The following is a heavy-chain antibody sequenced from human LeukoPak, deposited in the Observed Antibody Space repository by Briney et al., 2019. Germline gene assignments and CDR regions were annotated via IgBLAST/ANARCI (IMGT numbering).Heavy chain of an antibody. J-gene: IGHJ6*02. D-gene: IGHD3-9*01. Sequence: GVLRLSCAASGFTFSSYWMHWVRQAPGKGLVWVSRINTDGSSTSYADSVKGRFTISRDNAKNTLYLQMNSLRAEDTAVYYCARQQNDFDWLLYYYGMDVWGQGTTVTVSS. V-gene: IGHV3-74*01. CDR1: GFTFSSYW. CDR2: INTDGSST. CDR3: ARQQNDFDWLLYYYGMDV.